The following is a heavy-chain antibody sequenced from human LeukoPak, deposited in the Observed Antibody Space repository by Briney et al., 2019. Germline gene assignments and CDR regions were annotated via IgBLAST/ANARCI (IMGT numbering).Heavy chain of an antibody. CDR2: IYWDDDK. CDR1: GFSFRTTGVA. CDR3: AHGTMVRGLVCFDY. J-gene: IGHJ4*02. D-gene: IGHD3-10*01. V-gene: IGHV2-5*02. Sequence: SGPTLVNPTQTLTLKCTLSGFSFRTTGVAVGWIRKPPGKALEWLALIYWDDDKRYSPSLKSRFTITKDTSKNQVILTMTNMDPVDTATYYCAHGTMVRGLVCFDYWGQGTLVTVSS.